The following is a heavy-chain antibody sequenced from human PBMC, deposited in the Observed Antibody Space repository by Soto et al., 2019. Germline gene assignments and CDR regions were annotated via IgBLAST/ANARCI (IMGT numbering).Heavy chain of an antibody. CDR2: ISGRGDST. Sequence: EVQLLESGGGLVQPGGSLRLSCAASGFTFSSYAMSWVRQAPGKGLEWVSVISGRGDSTYYADSVKGRFTISRDNTKNTLYLQMNSLRAEDTAVYYCAKRTSGWYFDYWGQGTLVTVSS. V-gene: IGHV3-23*01. CDR3: AKRTSGWYFDY. J-gene: IGHJ4*02. CDR1: GFTFSSYA. D-gene: IGHD6-19*01.